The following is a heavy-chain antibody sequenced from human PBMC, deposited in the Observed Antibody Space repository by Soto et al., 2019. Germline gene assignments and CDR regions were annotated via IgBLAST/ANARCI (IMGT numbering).Heavy chain of an antibody. CDR3: VARSGAYSGMDV. CDR2: IYPGYSDT. D-gene: IGHD6-19*01. CDR1: GYSFTSYW. Sequence: PGESLKVSCKGSGYSFTSYWIGWVRQMPGKGLEWMGIIYPGYSDTRYSPSFQGQVTISADKSISPAYLQWSRRKASDTAMYYCVARSGAYSGMDVWRQGTTVTVSS. V-gene: IGHV5-51*01. J-gene: IGHJ6*02.